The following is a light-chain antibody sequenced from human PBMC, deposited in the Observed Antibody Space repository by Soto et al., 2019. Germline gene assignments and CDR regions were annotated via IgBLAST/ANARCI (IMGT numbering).Light chain of an antibody. CDR3: QQYDNLPYT. V-gene: IGKV1-33*01. CDR2: DAS. CDR1: QDISNY. Sequence: DIQMTQSPSSLSASVGDRVTLTCQASQDISNYLNWYQQKPGKAPKLLIYDASNLKTGVPSRFSGSGSGTDFTFTISSLQPEDVATYYCQQYDNLPYTFGPGT. J-gene: IGKJ2*01.